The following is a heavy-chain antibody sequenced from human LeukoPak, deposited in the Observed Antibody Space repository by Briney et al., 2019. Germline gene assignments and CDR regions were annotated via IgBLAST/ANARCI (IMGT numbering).Heavy chain of an antibody. CDR1: GGSFSGYY. CDR3: ARGVWFGEMGFDY. Sequence: SSETLSLTCAVYGGSFSGYYWSWIRQPPGKGLEWIGEINHSGSTNYNPSLKSRVTISVDTSKNQFSLKLSSVTAADTAVYYCARGVWFGEMGFDYWGQGTLVTVSS. J-gene: IGHJ4*02. D-gene: IGHD3-10*01. CDR2: INHSGST. V-gene: IGHV4-34*01.